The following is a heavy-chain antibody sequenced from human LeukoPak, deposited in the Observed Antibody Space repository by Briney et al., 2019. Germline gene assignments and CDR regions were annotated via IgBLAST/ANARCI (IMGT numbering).Heavy chain of an antibody. D-gene: IGHD2-2*01. J-gene: IGHJ4*02. CDR1: GGTFSSYA. CDR3: ARDLGSTRGY. V-gene: IGHV1-2*06. CDR2: INPNSGGT. Sequence: GASVKVSCKASGGTFSSYAISWVRQAPGQGLEWMGRINPNSGGTNYAQKFQGRVTMTRDTSISTAYMELSRLRSDDTAVYFCARDLGSTRGYWGQGTLVTVSS.